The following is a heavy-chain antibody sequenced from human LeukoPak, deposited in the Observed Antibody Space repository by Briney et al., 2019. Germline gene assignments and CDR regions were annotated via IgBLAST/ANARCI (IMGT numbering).Heavy chain of an antibody. J-gene: IGHJ5*02. Sequence: PSETLSLTCTVSGGSISSSSYYWGWIRQPPGKGLEWIGSIYYSGITDYNPSLRSRVTISVDTSKNQFSLKLSSVTAADTAIYYCARAVIVVAAATQRNWFDPWGQGTLVTVS. CDR2: IYYSGIT. CDR1: GGSISSSSYY. V-gene: IGHV4-39*07. CDR3: ARAVIVVAAATQRNWFDP. D-gene: IGHD2-15*01.